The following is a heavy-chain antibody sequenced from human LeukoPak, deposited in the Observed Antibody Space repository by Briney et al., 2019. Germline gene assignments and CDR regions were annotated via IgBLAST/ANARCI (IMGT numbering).Heavy chain of an antibody. CDR3: AKYSSSWFVDY. J-gene: IGHJ4*02. CDR2: ISYDGSNK. Sequence: GVSLRLSCAASGFSFSSYGMHWVRQAPGKGVEWVAVISYDGSNKYYADSVKGRFTISRDNSKNTLYLQMNSLRAEDTAVYYCAKYSSSWFVDYWGQGTLVTVSP. CDR1: GFSFSSYG. V-gene: IGHV3-30*18. D-gene: IGHD6-13*01.